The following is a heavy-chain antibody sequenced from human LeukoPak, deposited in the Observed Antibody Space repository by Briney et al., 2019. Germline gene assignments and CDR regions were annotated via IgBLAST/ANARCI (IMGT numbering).Heavy chain of an antibody. D-gene: IGHD3-10*01. CDR2: LYTGSGT. CDR3: ARVGDHFHWYFDH. J-gene: IGHJ2*01. CDR1: GFTVGSKY. V-gene: IGHV3-53*01. Sequence: GESLTLSCAASGFTVGSKYMNWVRQAPGKGLEWVALLYTGSGTYYSHSVKGRFTISRDDSKNTLSLQMNSLTTEDTAVYYCARVGDHFHWYFDHWGRGTLVTVSS.